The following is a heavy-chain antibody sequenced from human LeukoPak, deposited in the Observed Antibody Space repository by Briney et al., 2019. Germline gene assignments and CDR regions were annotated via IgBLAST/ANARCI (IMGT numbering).Heavy chain of an antibody. V-gene: IGHV1-8*01. Sequence: ASVKVSCKASGYTFTSYDFNWVRQATGQRPEWMGWMSLNSGDTGYAQKFQDRVTMTRNTSISTAYMELSSLRSDDTAVYYCARGPPNWGYDYWGPGTLVTVSS. CDR3: ARGPPNWGYDY. CDR2: MSLNSGDT. J-gene: IGHJ4*02. CDR1: GYTFTSYD. D-gene: IGHD7-27*01.